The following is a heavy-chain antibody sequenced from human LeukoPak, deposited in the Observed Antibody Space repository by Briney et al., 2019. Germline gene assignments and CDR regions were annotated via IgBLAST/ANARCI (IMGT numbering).Heavy chain of an antibody. D-gene: IGHD1-14*01. CDR1: GGSISSSSYY. CDR2: IYYSSRT. J-gene: IGHJ6*02. Sequence: SETLSLTCTVSGGSISSSSYYWGWIRQPPGKGLEWIGSIYYSSRTYYNPSLKSRLTISVDTSKNQFSLKLSSVTATDTAVYYCATPGTLRGRSYGMDVWGQGTTVTVSS. CDR3: ATPGTLRGRSYGMDV. V-gene: IGHV4-39*01.